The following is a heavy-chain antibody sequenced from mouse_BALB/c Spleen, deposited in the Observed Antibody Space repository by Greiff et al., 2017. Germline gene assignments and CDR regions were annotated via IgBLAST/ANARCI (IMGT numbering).Heavy chain of an antibody. CDR2: IDPANGNT. CDR3: ATFYYGNPWFAY. Sequence: VHLQQSGAELVKPGPSVKFSCTPSAFTLKDTYMHGVKQRPEQGLEWIGRIDPANGNTKYAPKFQGKATITADTSSNTAYLQLSSLTSEDTAVYYCATFYYGNPWFAYWGQGTLVTVSA. J-gene: IGHJ3*01. CDR1: AFTLKDTY. V-gene: IGHV14-3*02. D-gene: IGHD2-1*01.